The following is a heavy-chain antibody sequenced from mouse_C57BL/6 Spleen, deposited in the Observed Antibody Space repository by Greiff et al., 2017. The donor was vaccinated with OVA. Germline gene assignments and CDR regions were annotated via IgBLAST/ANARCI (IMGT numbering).Heavy chain of an antibody. CDR2: INPSSGYT. D-gene: IGHD2-2*01. V-gene: IGHV1-7*01. CDR3: AGSTMVTSYAMDD. Sequence: QVQLQQSGAELAKPGASVKLSCKASGYTFTSHWMHWVKQRPGPGLEWIGYINPSSGYTKYNQKFKDKATLTADKSSSTAYMQLSSLTYEDSAVYYCAGSTMVTSYAMDDWGQGTSVTVSS. J-gene: IGHJ4*01. CDR1: GYTFTSHW.